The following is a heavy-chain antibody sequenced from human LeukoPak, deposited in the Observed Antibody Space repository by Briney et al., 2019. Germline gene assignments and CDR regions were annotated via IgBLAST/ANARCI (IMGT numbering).Heavy chain of an antibody. Sequence: PSETLSLTCTVSGGSISSGSYYWSWIRQPAGKGLEWIGRIYTSGSTNYNPSLKSRVTISVDTSKNQFSLKLSSVTAADTAVYYCARDRAYYYDSSGSYYFDYWGQGTLVTVSS. CDR3: ARDRAYYYDSSGSYYFDY. CDR2: IYTSGST. CDR1: GGSISSGSYY. V-gene: IGHV4-61*02. D-gene: IGHD3-22*01. J-gene: IGHJ4*02.